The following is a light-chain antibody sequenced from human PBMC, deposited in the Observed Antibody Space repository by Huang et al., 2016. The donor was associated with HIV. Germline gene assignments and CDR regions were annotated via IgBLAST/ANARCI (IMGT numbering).Light chain of an antibody. Sequence: DIQLTQSPSAMSASVGDRVSITCRASQDISNYLAWFQQKPGGAPKRLIYAASSLQIGVPSRFSGSRSGTKFTLTISSLQPEDFATYYCLQHHGYPRTFGQGTNV. V-gene: IGKV1-17*03. J-gene: IGKJ1*01. CDR1: QDISNY. CDR3: LQHHGYPRT. CDR2: AAS.